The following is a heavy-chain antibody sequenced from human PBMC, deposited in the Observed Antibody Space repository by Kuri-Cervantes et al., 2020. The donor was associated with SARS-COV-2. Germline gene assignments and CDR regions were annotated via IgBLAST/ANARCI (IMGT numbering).Heavy chain of an antibody. CDR3: ARTRRGGSYGYDY. CDR1: GGTFSSYT. Sequence: SVKVSCKASGGTFSSYTISWVRQAPGRGLEWMGRIIPILGIANYAQKFQGRVTITADKSTSTAYMELSSLRSEDTAVYYCARTRRGGSYGYDYWGQGTLVTVSS. D-gene: IGHD1-26*01. CDR2: IIPILGIA. J-gene: IGHJ4*02. V-gene: IGHV1-69*02.